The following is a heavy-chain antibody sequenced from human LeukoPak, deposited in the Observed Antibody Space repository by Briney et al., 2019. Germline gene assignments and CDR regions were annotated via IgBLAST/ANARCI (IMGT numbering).Heavy chain of an antibody. J-gene: IGHJ5*02. V-gene: IGHV3-21*01. Sequence: GGSLRLSCSASGLTLSNYNMNWVRRAPEKGVEWISSISGSSDYKYYADSVKGRFTISRDNAKNSLYLQMNSLRADDTAVYYCVRIPNGANFPNWFDPWGQGTLVTVSS. CDR3: VRIPNGANFPNWFDP. CDR1: GLTLSNYN. CDR2: ISGSSDYK. D-gene: IGHD4/OR15-4a*01.